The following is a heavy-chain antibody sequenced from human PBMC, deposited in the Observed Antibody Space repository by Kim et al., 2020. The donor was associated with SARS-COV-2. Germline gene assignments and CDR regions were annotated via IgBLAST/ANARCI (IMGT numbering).Heavy chain of an antibody. Sequence: YYLAPGKSRFTIPRDNSKNTLYLQLNSLSAEDTAVYYCARDRIGGHGAFDVWGQGTRVTVSS. CDR3: ARDRIGGHGAFDV. V-gene: IGHV3-30*01. J-gene: IGHJ3*01.